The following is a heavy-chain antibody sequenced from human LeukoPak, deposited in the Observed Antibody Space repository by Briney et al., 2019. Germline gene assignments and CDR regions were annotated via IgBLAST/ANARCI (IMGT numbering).Heavy chain of an antibody. CDR1: GYTFTSYA. J-gene: IGHJ4*02. V-gene: IGHV1-18*01. Sequence: GASVKVSCKASGYTFTSYAISWVRQAPGQGLEWMGWISPYNGNTNYAQKLQGRVTMTTDTSTTTVYMELRSLRSDDTAVYYCARGARIAAAGDYFDYWGQGTLVTVSS. CDR3: ARGARIAAAGDYFDY. CDR2: ISPYNGNT. D-gene: IGHD6-13*01.